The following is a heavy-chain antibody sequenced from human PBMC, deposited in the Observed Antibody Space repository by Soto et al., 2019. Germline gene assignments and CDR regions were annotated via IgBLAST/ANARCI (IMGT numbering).Heavy chain of an antibody. CDR1: GGSFSNYY. J-gene: IGHJ4*02. CDR3: ARGAAVAGRFDY. Sequence: ASETLSLTCTVSGGSFSNYYWSWIRQSPGKGLEWIGYIYYSGSTNYNPSPKSRVTISLDTSKNQLSLKLSPVTAADTAVYYCARGAAVAGRFDYWGQGALVTVSS. D-gene: IGHD6-19*01. CDR2: IYYSGST. V-gene: IGHV4-59*01.